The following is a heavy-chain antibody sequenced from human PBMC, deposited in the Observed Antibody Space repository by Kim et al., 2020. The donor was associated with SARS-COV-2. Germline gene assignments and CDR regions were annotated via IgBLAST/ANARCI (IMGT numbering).Heavy chain of an antibody. D-gene: IGHD6-13*01. V-gene: IGHV3-30*18. CDR1: GFTFSSYG. CDR2: ISYDGSNK. CDR3: AKISSSWYSVLYYFDY. J-gene: IGHJ4*02. Sequence: GGSLRLSCAASGFTFSSYGMHWVRQAPGKGLEWVAVISYDGSNKYYADSVKGRFTISRDNSKNTLYLQMNSLRAEDTAVYYCAKISSSWYSVLYYFDYWGQGTLVTVSS.